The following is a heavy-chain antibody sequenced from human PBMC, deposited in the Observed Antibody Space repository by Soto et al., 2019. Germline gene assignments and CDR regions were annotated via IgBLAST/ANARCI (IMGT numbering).Heavy chain of an antibody. V-gene: IGHV3-30*18. CDR2: ISYDGSNK. CDR3: ANGGLGRFLEWFPDI. J-gene: IGHJ3*02. Sequence: GGSLRLSCAASGFTFSSYGMHWVRQAPGKGLEWVAVISYDGSNKYYADSVKGRFTISRDNSKNTLYLQMNSLRAEDTAVYYCANGGLGRFLEWFPDIWGQGTMVTVSS. D-gene: IGHD3-3*01. CDR1: GFTFSSYG.